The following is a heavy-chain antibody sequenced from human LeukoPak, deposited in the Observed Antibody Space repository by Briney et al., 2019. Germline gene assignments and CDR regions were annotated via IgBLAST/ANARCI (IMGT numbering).Heavy chain of an antibody. Sequence: SETLSLTCAVYGGSFSGYYWSWIRQPPGKGLEWIGEINHSGSTNYNPSLKSRVTISVDTSKNQFSLKLGSVTAADTAVYYCARPVLTGLVGYYFDYWGQGTLVTVSS. CDR1: GGSFSGYY. D-gene: IGHD3-9*01. V-gene: IGHV4-34*01. J-gene: IGHJ4*02. CDR3: ARPVLTGLVGYYFDY. CDR2: INHSGST.